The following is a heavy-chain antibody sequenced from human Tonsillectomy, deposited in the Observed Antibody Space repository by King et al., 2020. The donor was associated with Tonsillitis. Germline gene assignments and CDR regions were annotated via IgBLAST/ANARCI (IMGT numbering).Heavy chain of an antibody. V-gene: IGHV4-4*07. CDR1: GGSISSYY. D-gene: IGHD3-9*01. J-gene: IGHJ6*03. Sequence: QLQESGPGLVKPSETLSLTCTVSGGSISSYYWSWIRQPAGKGLEWIGRIYTSGSTNYNPSLKIRVTMSVDTSKNQFSLKLSSVTAADTAVYYCARDPTNYDIVTGYDYYYYMDVWGKGTTVTVSS. CDR3: ARDPTNYDIVTGYDYYYYMDV. CDR2: IYTSGST.